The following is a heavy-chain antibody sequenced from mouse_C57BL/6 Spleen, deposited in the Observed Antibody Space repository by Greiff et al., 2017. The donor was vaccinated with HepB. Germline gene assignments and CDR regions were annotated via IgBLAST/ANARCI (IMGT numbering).Heavy chain of an antibody. Sequence: VQLQQSGPELVKPGASVKISCKASGYSFTGYYMNWVKQSPEKSLEWIGEINPSTGGTTYNQKFKAKATLTVDKSSSTAYMQLKSLTSEDSAVYYCASPLNYDYDTYFDYWGQGTTLTVSS. D-gene: IGHD2-4*01. J-gene: IGHJ2*01. V-gene: IGHV1-42*01. CDR1: GYSFTGYY. CDR3: ASPLNYDYDTYFDY. CDR2: INPSTGGT.